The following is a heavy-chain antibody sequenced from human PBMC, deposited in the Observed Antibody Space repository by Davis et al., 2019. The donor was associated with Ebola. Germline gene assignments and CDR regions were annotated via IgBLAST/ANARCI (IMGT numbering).Heavy chain of an antibody. D-gene: IGHD6-13*01. CDR2: IYYSGST. CDR3: ARVSNSWLHNWFDP. J-gene: IGHJ5*02. V-gene: IGHV4-59*12. CDR1: GGSISSYY. Sequence: GSLRLSCTVSGGSISSYYWSWIRQPPGKGLEWIGYIYYSGSTNYNPSLKSRVTISVDTSKNQFSLKLSSVTAADTAVYYCARVSNSWLHNWFDPWGQGTLVTVSS.